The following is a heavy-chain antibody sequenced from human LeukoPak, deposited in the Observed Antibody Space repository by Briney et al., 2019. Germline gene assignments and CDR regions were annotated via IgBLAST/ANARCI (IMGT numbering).Heavy chain of an antibody. CDR2: IKQDGREK. Sequence: GGSLRLSCAASGFTFSSYWMSWVRQAPGKGLEWVANIKQDGREKYYVDSVKGRFTISRDNTKNSLYVQMNSLRAEDTAVYYCARVEDYDILTGFDYWGQGILVTVSS. CDR1: GFTFSSYW. CDR3: ARVEDYDILTGFDY. V-gene: IGHV3-7*01. D-gene: IGHD3-9*01. J-gene: IGHJ4*02.